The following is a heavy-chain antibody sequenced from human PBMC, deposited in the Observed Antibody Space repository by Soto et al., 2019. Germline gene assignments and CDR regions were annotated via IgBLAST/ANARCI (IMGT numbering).Heavy chain of an antibody. CDR3: ARGSLGPDF. Sequence: PSEPLSLTCTVSSGSLSNYYWSWIRQPAGKGLEWIGRIFPTGNTDYNPSLRSRVTMSVDTLKKRFSLKLNSVTAADTAVYYCARGSLGPDFWGQGTLVTVSS. J-gene: IGHJ4*02. D-gene: IGHD1-26*01. V-gene: IGHV4-4*07. CDR1: SGSLSNYY. CDR2: IFPTGNT.